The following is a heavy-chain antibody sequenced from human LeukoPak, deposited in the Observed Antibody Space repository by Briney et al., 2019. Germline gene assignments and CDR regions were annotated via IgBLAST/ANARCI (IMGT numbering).Heavy chain of an antibody. D-gene: IGHD6-13*01. CDR2: IYTGGST. J-gene: IGHJ6*02. V-gene: IGHV3-66*02. Sequence: GGSLRLSCAASGFTVDSNYMSWVRQAPGKGLEWVSLIYTGGSTYYADSVRGRFTISRDNSKNTLYLQVSSLRPEDTAVYYCARGFGKAAANVFGGYTMDVWGQGTTVTVSS. CDR1: GFTVDSNY. CDR3: ARGFGKAAANVFGGYTMDV.